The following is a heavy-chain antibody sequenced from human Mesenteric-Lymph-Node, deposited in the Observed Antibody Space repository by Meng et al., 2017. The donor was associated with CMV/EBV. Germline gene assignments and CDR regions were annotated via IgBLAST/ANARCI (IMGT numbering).Heavy chain of an antibody. V-gene: IGHV3-7*01. CDR1: GFTFSSYW. J-gene: IGHJ4*02. CDR2: IKQDGSEK. CDR3: ARVGVYCSSTSCYRGALDY. D-gene: IGHD2-2*02. Sequence: GESLKISCTASGFTFSSYWMTWVRQAPGKGLEWVANIKQDGSEKYYVDSVKGRFTISRDNAKNSLYLQMNSLRAEDTALYYCARVGVYCSSTSCYRGALDYWGQGTLVTVSS.